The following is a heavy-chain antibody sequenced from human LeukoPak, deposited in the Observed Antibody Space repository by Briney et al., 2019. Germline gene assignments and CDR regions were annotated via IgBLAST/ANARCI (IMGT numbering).Heavy chain of an antibody. Sequence: GASVTVSCKASGYTLTGYYLHWVRQAPGQGLEWMGWISAYNGNTNYAQKLQGRVTMTTDTSTSTAYMELRSLRSDDTAVYYCARSIAGNYPRDYWGQGTLVTVSS. CDR2: ISAYNGNT. D-gene: IGHD1-14*01. J-gene: IGHJ4*02. CDR1: GYTLTGYY. CDR3: ARSIAGNYPRDY. V-gene: IGHV1-18*04.